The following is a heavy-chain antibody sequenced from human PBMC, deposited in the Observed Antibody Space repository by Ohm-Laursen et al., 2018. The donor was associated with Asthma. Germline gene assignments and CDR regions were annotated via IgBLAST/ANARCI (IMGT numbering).Heavy chain of an antibody. D-gene: IGHD3-16*01. CDR1: GFAFSTYG. J-gene: IGHJ4*02. Sequence: SLRLSCTASGFAFSTYGMHWVRQAPGKGLEWVAVISYHGSNQFYTNSVKGRFTISRDNSKNTVDLQMNSLRAEDTAVYYCATNLPYEAENYWGQGTLVTVSS. V-gene: IGHV3-30*03. CDR3: ATNLPYEAENY. CDR2: ISYHGSNQ.